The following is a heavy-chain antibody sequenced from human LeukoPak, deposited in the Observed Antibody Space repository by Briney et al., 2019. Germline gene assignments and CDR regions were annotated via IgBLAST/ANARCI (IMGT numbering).Heavy chain of an antibody. J-gene: IGHJ3*02. CDR1: GGSISSYY. CDR3: ARDNAFEI. V-gene: IGHV4-59*12. CDR2: IYYSGST. Sequence: PSETLSLTCTVSGGSISSYYWSWIRQPPGKGLEWIGYIYYSGSTNYNPSLKSRVTISVDTSKNQFSLKLSSVTAADTAVYYCARDNAFEIWGQGTMVTVSS.